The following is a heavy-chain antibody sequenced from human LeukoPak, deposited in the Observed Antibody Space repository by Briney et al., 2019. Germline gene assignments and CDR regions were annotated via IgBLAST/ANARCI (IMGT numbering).Heavy chain of an antibody. CDR2: ISDSGGST. CDR3: AKGHTDRSRYSFIYGFDY. V-gene: IGHV3-23*01. J-gene: IGHJ4*02. Sequence: PGGSLRLSCAASGFIFSTYAMSWVRQAPGKGLECVSAISDSGGSTYYADSVRGRFTISRDNSKNTLYLQMNSLRAEDTAVYYCAKGHTDRSRYSFIYGFDYWGQGTLATVSS. CDR1: GFIFSTYA. D-gene: IGHD3-22*01.